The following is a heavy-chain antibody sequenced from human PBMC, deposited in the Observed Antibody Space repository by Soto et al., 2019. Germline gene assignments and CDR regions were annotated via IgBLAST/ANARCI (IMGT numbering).Heavy chain of an antibody. CDR3: ARDIDYDIDY. D-gene: IGHD4-17*01. Sequence: QVQLVQSEAEVQKPGASVKVSCKTSGYIFKNYGISWVRQAPGQGLEWLGWIYPKEDRANIAQNFQGRVILTTDTPTSTAYIELRSLRFDDSAVYFCARDIDYDIDYWGQGTLVTVSS. V-gene: IGHV1-18*01. CDR1: GYIFKNYG. CDR2: IYPKEDRA. J-gene: IGHJ4*02.